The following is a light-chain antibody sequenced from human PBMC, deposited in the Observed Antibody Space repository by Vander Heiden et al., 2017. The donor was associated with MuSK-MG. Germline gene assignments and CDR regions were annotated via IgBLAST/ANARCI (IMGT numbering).Light chain of an antibody. V-gene: IGKV3-11*01. CDR2: DAS. J-gene: IGKJ3*01. CDR3: QQRSNWPPRFT. Sequence: PGERATLSCRASQSVSSYLAWYQQKPGQAPRLLIYDASNRATGIPARFSGSGSGTDFTLTISSLEPEDFAVYYCQQRSNWPPRFTFGPGTKVDIK. CDR1: QSVSSY.